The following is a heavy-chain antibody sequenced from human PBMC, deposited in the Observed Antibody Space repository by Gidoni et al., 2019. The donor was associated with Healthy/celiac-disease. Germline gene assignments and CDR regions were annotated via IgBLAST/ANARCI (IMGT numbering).Heavy chain of an antibody. CDR1: GGSFSGYY. CDR2: INHSGST. D-gene: IGHD3-9*01. J-gene: IGHJ4*02. V-gene: IGHV4-34*01. CDR3: ARWGDILTGFDY. Sequence: QVQLQQWGAGLLKPSETLSLTCAVYGGSFSGYYWSWIRQPPGKGLEWIGEINHSGSTNDNPSLKSRVTISVDTSKNQFSLKLSSVTAADTAVYYCARWGDILTGFDYWGQGTLVTVSS.